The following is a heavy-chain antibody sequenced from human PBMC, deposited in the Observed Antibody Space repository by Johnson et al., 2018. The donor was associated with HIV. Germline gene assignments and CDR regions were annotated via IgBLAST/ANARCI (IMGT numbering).Heavy chain of an antibody. J-gene: IGHJ3*02. CDR1: GFTFGDYA. V-gene: IGHV3-20*04. Sequence: VQLVESGGGVVRPGGSLRVSCAASGFTFGDYAMSWVRQPPGKGLELVSGINWNGGSIDYADSVRGRFTISRDNAKNSLYLQMDSLRAEDTSVYYCARERDYYDSSGYWVDAFDIWGQVTMVTVSS. CDR3: ARERDYYDSSGYWVDAFDI. CDR2: INWNGGSI. D-gene: IGHD3-22*01.